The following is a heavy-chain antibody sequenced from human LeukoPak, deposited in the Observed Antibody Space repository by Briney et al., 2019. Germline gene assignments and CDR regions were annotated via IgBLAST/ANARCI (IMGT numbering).Heavy chain of an antibody. J-gene: IGHJ4*02. V-gene: IGHV4-39*07. CDR1: GGSISSSSYY. CDR2: IYYSGST. Sequence: SETLSLTCTVSGGSISSSSYYWGWIRQPPGKGLEWIGSIYYSGSTYYNPSLKSRVTISVDTSKNQFSLKLSSVTAADTAVYYCARRLLFWSGYGGGFDYWGQGTLVTVSS. CDR3: ARRLLFWSGYGGGFDY. D-gene: IGHD3-3*01.